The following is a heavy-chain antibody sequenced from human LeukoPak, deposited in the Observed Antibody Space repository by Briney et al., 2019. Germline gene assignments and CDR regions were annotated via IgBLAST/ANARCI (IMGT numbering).Heavy chain of an antibody. CDR1: GYTFTGYY. J-gene: IGHJ6*04. V-gene: IGHV1-2*02. CDR3: ARALLRPPDTRGGRDI. CDR2: INPNSGGT. Sequence: ASVKVSCKASGYTFTGYYMHWVRQAPGQGLEWMGWINPNSGGTNYAQKFQGRVTMTRDTSISTAYMELSRLRSDDTAVYYCARALLRPPDTRGGRDIWGKGTTVTVSS. D-gene: IGHD5-12*01.